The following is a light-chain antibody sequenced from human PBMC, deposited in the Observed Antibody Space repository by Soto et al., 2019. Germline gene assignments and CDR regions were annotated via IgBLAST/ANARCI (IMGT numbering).Light chain of an antibody. CDR3: QQYNGYSHS. CDR1: QSITRW. V-gene: IGKV1-5*01. J-gene: IGKJ2*01. Sequence: DIHMTQSPSTLSAAVGDRVTITFRADQSITRWLAWFQQKPGKAPSPLIYDATNLQPGVPSRFSGSGSGTEFTLTISSLQPDDFATYYCQQYNGYSHSFGQGTKVDIK. CDR2: DAT.